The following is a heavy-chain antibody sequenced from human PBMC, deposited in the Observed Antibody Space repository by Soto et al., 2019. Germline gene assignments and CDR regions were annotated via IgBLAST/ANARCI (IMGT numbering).Heavy chain of an antibody. Sequence: GGSLRLSCAPSGFPCGSYCIHWVRQAPVKGLVWVSRINSDGSSTSYADSVKGRFTISRDNAKNTLYLQMNSLRAEDTAVYYCARGYSSGWFQVGAFDIWGQGTMVTVSS. D-gene: IGHD6-19*01. CDR3: ARGYSSGWFQVGAFDI. CDR1: GFPCGSYC. V-gene: IGHV3-74*01. J-gene: IGHJ3*02. CDR2: INSDGSST.